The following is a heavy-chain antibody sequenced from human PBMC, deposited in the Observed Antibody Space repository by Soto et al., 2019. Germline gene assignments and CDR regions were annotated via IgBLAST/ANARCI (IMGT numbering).Heavy chain of an antibody. D-gene: IGHD2-2*01. CDR2: IFYNGAT. Sequence: PSETLSLTCAVYGGSVNGYYWNWIRQPPGKGLEWIGTIFYNGATQYNPFPRSRVAMSVDTSNNQFSLRLTSVTAADTAVYYCARELRDIVVVPTAGGYWGQGTLVTVSS. CDR3: ARELRDIVVVPTAGGY. V-gene: IGHV4-34*12. CDR1: GGSVNGYY. J-gene: IGHJ4*02.